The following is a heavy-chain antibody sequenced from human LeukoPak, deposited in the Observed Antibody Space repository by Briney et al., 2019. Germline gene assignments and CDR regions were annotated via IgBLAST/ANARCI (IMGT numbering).Heavy chain of an antibody. J-gene: IGHJ6*02. CDR2: INPSGGST. CDR3: ASVYLYGMDV. V-gene: IGHV1-46*01. D-gene: IGHD2-8*01. Sequence: GASVKVSCKASGYSLTTYYMHWVRQAPGRGLEWMAIINPSGGSTNYAQKFQGRVTMTRDTPTNTVYMELSSLRTEDTAVYYCASVYLYGMDVWGQGTTVTVSS. CDR1: GYSLTTYY.